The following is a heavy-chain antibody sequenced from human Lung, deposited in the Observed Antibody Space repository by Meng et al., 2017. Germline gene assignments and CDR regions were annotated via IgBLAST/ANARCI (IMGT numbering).Heavy chain of an antibody. V-gene: IGHV1-69*01. D-gene: IGHD3-22*01. CDR3: ARAEDYYDSSGYYYGLDY. CDR1: GGTCSSYA. J-gene: IGHJ4*02. CDR2: IIPIFGTA. Sequence: QGRRAQSGVEWKTPGSSVKVSCKASGGTCSSYAISWVRQAPGQGLEWMGGIIPIFGTANYAQKFQGRVTITADESTSTAYMELSSLRSEDTAVYYCARAEDYYDSSGYYYGLDYWGQGTLVTVSS.